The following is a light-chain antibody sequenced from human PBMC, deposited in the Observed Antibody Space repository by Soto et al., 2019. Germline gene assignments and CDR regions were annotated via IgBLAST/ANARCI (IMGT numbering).Light chain of an antibody. V-gene: IGKV3-20*01. CDR3: QQYGSSPRK. CDR1: QSISSK. J-gene: IGKJ1*01. Sequence: IVTTQFPGTLCVSPGEVPTLSCRASQSISSKLAWYQQKPGQAPRLLIYGASSRATGIPDRFSGSGSGTDFTLTISRLEPEDFAVYYCQQYGSSPRKFGQGTKVDIK. CDR2: GAS.